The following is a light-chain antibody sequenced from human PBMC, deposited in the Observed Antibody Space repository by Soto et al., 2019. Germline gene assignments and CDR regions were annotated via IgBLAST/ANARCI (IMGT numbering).Light chain of an antibody. J-gene: IGLJ3*02. CDR2: SNN. CDR3: AAWDDSLIWV. CDR1: SSNIGTYT. Sequence: QTVVTQPPSASGTPGQRVTISCSGSSSNIGTYTVNWYQQLPGTAPKLLIYSNNERPSGVPDRFSGSKSGTSASLAVSGLRSEDEADYYCAAWDDSLIWVFGGGTQLTVL. V-gene: IGLV1-44*01.